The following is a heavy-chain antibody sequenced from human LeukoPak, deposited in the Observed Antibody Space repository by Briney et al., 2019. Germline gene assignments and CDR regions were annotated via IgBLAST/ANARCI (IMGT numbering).Heavy chain of an antibody. D-gene: IGHD3-9*01. J-gene: IGHJ3*02. CDR2: IYPGDSDT. V-gene: IGHV5-51*04. CDR1: GYSFTSYW. Sequence: GESLKISCKGSGYSFTSYWIGWVRQMPGKGLEWMGIIYPGDSDTRYSPSFQGQVTISADKPISTAYLQWSSLKASDTAMYYCARIRRYYDILTGLHDAFDIWGQGTMVTVSS. CDR3: ARIRRYYDILTGLHDAFDI.